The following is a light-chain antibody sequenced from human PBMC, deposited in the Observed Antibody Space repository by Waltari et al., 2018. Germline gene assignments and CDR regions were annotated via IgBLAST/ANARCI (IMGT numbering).Light chain of an antibody. V-gene: IGKV3-20*01. Sequence: EVVLKSSPDPLSLSLAERGTPPCKASQSVSRFLAWYQPKPGLAPWLLIYGSSTRATAIPYSFSGSGSGTDFSLTINRLEPEDFAVYYCQKKLRLPATFGQGTKVEL. CDR2: GSS. J-gene: IGKJ1*01. CDR1: QSVSRF. CDR3: QKKLRLPAT.